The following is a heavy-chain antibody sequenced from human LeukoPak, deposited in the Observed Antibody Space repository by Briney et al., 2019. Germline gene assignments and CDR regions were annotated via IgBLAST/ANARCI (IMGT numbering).Heavy chain of an antibody. Sequence: PGGSLRLSCAASGFTFSSYEMNWVRQAAGRGREGVSYISSSGSTIYYADSVKGRFTISRDNAKNSLYLQMNSLRAEDTAVYYCAPAMTTVTTLPFDYWGQGTLVTVSS. CDR2: ISSSGSTI. J-gene: IGHJ4*02. CDR1: GFTFSSYE. CDR3: APAMTTVTTLPFDY. V-gene: IGHV3-48*03. D-gene: IGHD4-17*01.